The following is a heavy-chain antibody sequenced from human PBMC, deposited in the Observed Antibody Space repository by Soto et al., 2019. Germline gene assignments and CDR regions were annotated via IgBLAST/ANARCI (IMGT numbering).Heavy chain of an antibody. CDR2: INPSGGST. V-gene: IGHV1-46*01. CDR3: AREAAELRFLEWLFDYYYYRMDV. J-gene: IGHJ6*02. D-gene: IGHD3-3*01. CDR1: GYTFTSYY. Sequence: ASVKVSCKASGYTFTSYYMHWVRQAPGQGLEWMGIINPSGGSTSYAQKFQGRVTMTRDTSTSTVYMELSSLRSEDTAVYYCAREAAELRFLEWLFDYYYYRMDVWGQGTTVTVSS.